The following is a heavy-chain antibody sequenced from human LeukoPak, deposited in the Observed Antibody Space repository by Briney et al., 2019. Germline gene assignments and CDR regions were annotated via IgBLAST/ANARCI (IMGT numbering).Heavy chain of an antibody. J-gene: IGHJ4*02. CDR3: ARTAGCSSTSCSFDY. V-gene: IGHV2-70*04. D-gene: IGHD2-2*01. Sequence: SGPTLVNPTQTLTLTCTFSGFSLSTNKMRVSWIRQPPGKALEWRARIDWDDDKFYSTSLKTRLTISKDTSKNQVVLTMTNVDPVDTATYYCARTAGCSSTSCSFDYWGQGTLVTVSS. CDR1: GFSLSTNKMR. CDR2: IDWDDDK.